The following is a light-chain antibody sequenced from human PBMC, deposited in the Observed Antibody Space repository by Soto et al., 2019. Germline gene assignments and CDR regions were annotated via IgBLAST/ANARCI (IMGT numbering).Light chain of an antibody. J-gene: IGLJ3*02. CDR1: SSDVGGYNS. CDR2: EVT. CDR3: SSYAGSNNVL. V-gene: IGLV2-8*01. Sequence: QSALPQPPSASGSPGQSVIISCTGTSSDVGGYNSVSWYQQHPGKAPKVIIYEVTKRPSGVPDRFSGSKSGNTASLTVSGLQAEDDADYYCSSYAGSNNVLFGGGTKVTVL.